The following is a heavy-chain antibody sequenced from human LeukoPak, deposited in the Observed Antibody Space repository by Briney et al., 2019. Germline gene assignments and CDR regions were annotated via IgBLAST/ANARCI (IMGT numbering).Heavy chain of an antibody. V-gene: IGHV1-18*01. CDR1: GCTFTSYG. D-gene: IGHD3-22*01. J-gene: IGHJ4*02. Sequence: ASXKVSCKASGCTFTSYGISWVRQAPGQGLEWMGWISAYNGNTNYAQKLQGRVTMTTDTSTSTAYMELRSLRSDDTAVYYCARDPVRNTYYYDSSGYSYWGQGTLVTVSS. CDR3: ARDPVRNTYYYDSSGYSY. CDR2: ISAYNGNT.